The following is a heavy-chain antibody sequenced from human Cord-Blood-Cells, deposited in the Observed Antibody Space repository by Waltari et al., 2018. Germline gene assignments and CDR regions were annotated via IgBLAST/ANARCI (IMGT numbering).Heavy chain of an antibody. Sequence: QVQLQQWGAGLLKPSETLSLTCAVYGGSFSGYYWSWIRQPPGKGLEWIGEIYHSGSPNDNPSIKSRVTISVDTSKNQFALKLSSVTAADTAVYYCASFPDGFRAAADYYFDYWGQGTLVTVSS. J-gene: IGHJ4*02. D-gene: IGHD6-13*01. CDR3: ASFPDGFRAAADYYFDY. CDR2: IYHSGSP. CDR1: GGSFSGYY. V-gene: IGHV4-34*01.